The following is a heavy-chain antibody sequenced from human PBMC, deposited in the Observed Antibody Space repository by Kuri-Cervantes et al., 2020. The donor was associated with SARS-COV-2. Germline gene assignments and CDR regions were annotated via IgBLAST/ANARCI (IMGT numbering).Heavy chain of an antibody. V-gene: IGHV3-30-3*01. Sequence: GESLKISCAASGFFFGAYSMHWVRQAPGKGLEWVAGLSFDGNNDYYTQSVKGRFTTSRDNSNNTLFLHMDSLRGDDTAVYYCARERGPDADGFDIWGQGTMVTVSS. D-gene: IGHD3-10*01. CDR1: GFFFGAYS. CDR2: LSFDGNND. J-gene: IGHJ3*02. CDR3: ARERGPDADGFDI.